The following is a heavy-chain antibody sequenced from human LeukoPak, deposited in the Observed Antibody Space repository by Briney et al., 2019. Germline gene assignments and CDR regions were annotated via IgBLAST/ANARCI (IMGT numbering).Heavy chain of an antibody. CDR2: IHYSGST. D-gene: IGHD3-22*01. Sequence: SEPLSLTCTVSGGSISSYYWNWIRQPPGKGLEWIANIHYSGSTNYDPSLKSRVTISVDTSNNQFSLKLSSVTAADTAIYYWARQRRRGYYDSSGYYFDFWGQGALVTVSS. V-gene: IGHV4-59*08. CDR3: ARQRRRGYYDSSGYYFDF. CDR1: GGSISSYY. J-gene: IGHJ4*02.